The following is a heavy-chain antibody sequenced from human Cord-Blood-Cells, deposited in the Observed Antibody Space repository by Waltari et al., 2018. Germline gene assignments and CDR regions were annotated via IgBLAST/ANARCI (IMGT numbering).Heavy chain of an antibody. CDR2: MNPNSGNT. J-gene: IGHJ2*01. CDR1: GYTFPSSE. Sequence: QVPLVQSGAEVKKPGASVKVSCQASGYTFPSSEINWGRQATGQGLEWMGWMNPNSGNTGYAQKFQGRVTITRNTSISTAYMELSSLRSEDTAVYYCARGRNYWYFDLWGRGTLVTVSS. CDR3: ARGRNYWYFDL. V-gene: IGHV1-8*03.